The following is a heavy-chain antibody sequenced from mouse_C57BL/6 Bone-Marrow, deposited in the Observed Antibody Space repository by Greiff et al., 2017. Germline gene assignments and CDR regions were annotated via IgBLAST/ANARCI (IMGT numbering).Heavy chain of an antibody. CDR2: IWGDGSS. CDR1: GFSLTSYG. Sequence: VQVVESGPGLVAPSQSLSITCTVSGFSLTSYGVSWVRQPPGQGLEWLGVIWGDGSSNYHSALISSQSISKDNSKSQVFLKLNSLQTDDTATYYGAEGDDYDGWFAYWGQGTPVTVSA. D-gene: IGHD2-4*01. CDR3: AEGDDYDGWFAY. J-gene: IGHJ3*01. V-gene: IGHV2-3*01.